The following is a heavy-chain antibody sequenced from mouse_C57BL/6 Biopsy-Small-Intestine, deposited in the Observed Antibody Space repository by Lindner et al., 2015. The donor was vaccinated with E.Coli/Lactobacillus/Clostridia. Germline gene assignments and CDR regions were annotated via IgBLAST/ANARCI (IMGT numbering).Heavy chain of an antibody. V-gene: IGHV1-4*01. CDR1: GYTFTNHG. CDR3: ARVQDGSGWFVFDNWFDP. J-gene: IGHJ4*01. CDR2: ISAYNGNT. Sequence: SVKVSCKASGYTFTNHGITWVRQAPGQGLEWMGWISAYNGNTNYAPKLQGRVTMTTDTSTSTAYMELRSLRSDDTAVYYCARVQDGSGWFVFDNWFDPWGQGTLVTVSS. D-gene: IGHD4-1*02.